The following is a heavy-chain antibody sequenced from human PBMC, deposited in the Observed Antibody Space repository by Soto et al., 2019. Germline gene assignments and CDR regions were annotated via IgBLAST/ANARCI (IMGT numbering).Heavy chain of an antibody. CDR2: IWYDGSNK. CDR1: GFTFSSYG. Sequence: QVQLVESGGGVVQPGRSLRLSCAASGFTFSSYGMHWVRQAPGKGLEWVAVIWYDGSNKYYADSVKGRFTISRDNSKNTLYLQMNSLRAEDTAVYYCARGLLSSMVRGVMLKGIGYYGMDVWGQGTTVTVSS. CDR3: ARGLLSSMVRGVMLKGIGYYGMDV. V-gene: IGHV3-33*01. D-gene: IGHD3-10*01. J-gene: IGHJ6*02.